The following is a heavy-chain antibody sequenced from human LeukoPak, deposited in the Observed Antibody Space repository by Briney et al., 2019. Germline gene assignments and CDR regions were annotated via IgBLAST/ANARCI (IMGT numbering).Heavy chain of an antibody. CDR2: INHSGST. V-gene: IGHV4-34*01. CDR3: ARGSLSTVVTPNWFDP. CDR1: GGSISSYY. D-gene: IGHD4-23*01. J-gene: IGHJ5*02. Sequence: SETLSLTCTVSGGSISSYYWSWIRQPPGKGLEWIGEINHSGSTNYNPSLKSRVTISVDTSKNQFSLKLSSVTAADTAVYYCARGSLSTVVTPNWFDPWGQGTLVTVSS.